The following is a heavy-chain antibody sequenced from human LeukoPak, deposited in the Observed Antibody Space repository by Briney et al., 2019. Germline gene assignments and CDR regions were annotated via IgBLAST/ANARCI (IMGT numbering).Heavy chain of an antibody. V-gene: IGHV1-46*01. J-gene: IGHJ5*02. Sequence: ASVKVSCKASGYTFTSYYMHWVRQAPGQGLEWMGIINPSGGSTSYAQKFQGRVTMTRDMSTSTVYMELSSLRSEDTAVYYCARDEMTNWFDPWGQGTLVTVSS. CDR1: GYTFTSYY. CDR3: ARDEMTNWFDP. CDR2: INPSGGST.